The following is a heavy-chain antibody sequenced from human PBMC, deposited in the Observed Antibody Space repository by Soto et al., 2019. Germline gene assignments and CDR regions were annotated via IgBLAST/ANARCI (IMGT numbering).Heavy chain of an antibody. CDR2: INHSGST. CDR3: ARVRGNQLLGWFDP. CDR1: GGSFSGYY. V-gene: IGHV4-34*01. Sequence: SETLSLTCAVYGGSFSGYYWSWIRQPPGKGLEWIGEINHSGSTNYNPSLKSRVTISVDTSKNQFSLKLSSVTAADTAVYYCARVRGNQLLGWFDPWGQGTLVTSPQ. J-gene: IGHJ5*02. D-gene: IGHD2-2*01.